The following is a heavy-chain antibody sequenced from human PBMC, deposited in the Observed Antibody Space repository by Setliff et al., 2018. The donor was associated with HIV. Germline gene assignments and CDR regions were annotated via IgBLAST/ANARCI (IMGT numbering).Heavy chain of an antibody. Sequence: SLRLSCAASGFTFNHYAMHWVRQVPGKGLEYVGGISWDSVSIGYADSFKGRFTISRDNAKSSLFLEMTGLRPDDTALYYCAFGGGWLHDYWGQGTLVTVSS. CDR3: AFGGGWLHDY. J-gene: IGHJ4*02. V-gene: IGHV3-9*01. CDR1: GFTFNHYA. D-gene: IGHD3-10*01. CDR2: ISWDSVSI.